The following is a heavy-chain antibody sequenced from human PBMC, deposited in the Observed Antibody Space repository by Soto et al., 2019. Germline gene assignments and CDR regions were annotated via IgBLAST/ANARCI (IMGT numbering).Heavy chain of an antibody. CDR3: ARVGLQQWLPAGRGYYYGMDV. Sequence: GASVKVSCKASGGTFSSYAISWVRQAPGQGLEWMGGIIPIFGTANYAQKFQGRVTITADESTSTAYMELSSLRSEDTAVYYCARVGLQQWLPAGRGYYYGMDVWGQGTTVTVSS. CDR2: IIPIFGTA. J-gene: IGHJ6*02. CDR1: GGTFSSYA. D-gene: IGHD6-19*01. V-gene: IGHV1-69*13.